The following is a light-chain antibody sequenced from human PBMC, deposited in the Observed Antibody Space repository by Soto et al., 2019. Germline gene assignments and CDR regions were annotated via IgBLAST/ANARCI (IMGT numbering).Light chain of an antibody. J-gene: IGKJ1*01. V-gene: IGKV3-15*01. CDR3: QQYNNWWT. CDR2: GAS. CDR1: QSVSTS. Sequence: EIVMTQSPATLSVSPGETATLSCRASQSVSTSLAWYQQKPGQAPRLLISGASTRATGVPARFSGSGSETEFTRTISSLQYEDFAVYYCQQYNNWWTFGPGTKVEIK.